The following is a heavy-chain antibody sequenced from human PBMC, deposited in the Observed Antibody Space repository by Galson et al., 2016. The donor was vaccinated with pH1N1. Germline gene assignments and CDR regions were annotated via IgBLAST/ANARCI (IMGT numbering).Heavy chain of an antibody. J-gene: IGHJ4*02. Sequence: PALVKPTQTLTLTCTFSGFSLRTSGVGVGWIRRPPGKALEWLALIYWGDDKRYSPSLKSRLTITKDTSKNQVVLTMTNMDPVDTATYYCARNGYGDYVGYFDYWGQGTLVAVSS. CDR1: GFSLRTSGVG. CDR2: IYWGDDK. V-gene: IGHV2-5*02. CDR3: ARNGYGDYVGYFDY. D-gene: IGHD4-17*01.